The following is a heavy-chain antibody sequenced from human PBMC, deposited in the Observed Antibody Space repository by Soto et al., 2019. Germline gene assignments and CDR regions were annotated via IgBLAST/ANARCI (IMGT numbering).Heavy chain of an antibody. V-gene: IGHV3-74*01. CDR3: ARVGTGYYHDAFDI. J-gene: IGHJ3*02. Sequence: LRLSCAASGFTFSSYWMHWVRQAPGKGLVWVSRINSDGSSTSYADSVKGRFTISRDNAKNTLYLQMNSLRAEDTAVYYCARVGTGYYHDAFDIWGQGTMVTVSS. CDR1: GFTFSSYW. CDR2: INSDGSST. D-gene: IGHD3-9*01.